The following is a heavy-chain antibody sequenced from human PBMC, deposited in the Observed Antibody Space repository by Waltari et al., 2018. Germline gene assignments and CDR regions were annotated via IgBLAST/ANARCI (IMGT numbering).Heavy chain of an antibody. J-gene: IGHJ4*02. CDR1: GYTFTSYG. D-gene: IGHD3-22*01. V-gene: IGHV1-18*01. CDR3: ARGLTYYYDSSGYPSDY. Sequence: QVQLVQSGAEVKKPGASVKVSCKASGYTFTSYGISWVRQAPGQGLEWMGWDSAYNGNTNYAQKLQCRVTMTTDTSTSTAYMELRSLRSDDTAVYYCARGLTYYYDSSGYPSDYWGQGTLVTVSS. CDR2: DSAYNGNT.